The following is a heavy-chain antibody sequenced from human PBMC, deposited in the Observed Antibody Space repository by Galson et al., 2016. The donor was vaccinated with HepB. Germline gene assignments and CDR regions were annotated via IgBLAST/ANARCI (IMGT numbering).Heavy chain of an antibody. CDR2: TYYRSKWFY. V-gene: IGHV6-1*01. CDR1: GDSVSSNNAG. Sequence: CAISGDSVSSNNAGWNWIRQSPSRGLEWLGRTYYRSKWFYDYAESVKSRITIKPDTTKNQFSLQLNSVTVEDTALYYCTRVKDLGGGFHSCGQGTLVIVSS. CDR3: TRVKDLGGGFHS. J-gene: IGHJ4*02. D-gene: IGHD3-16*01.